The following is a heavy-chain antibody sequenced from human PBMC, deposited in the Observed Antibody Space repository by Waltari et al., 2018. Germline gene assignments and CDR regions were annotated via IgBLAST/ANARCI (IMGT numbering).Heavy chain of an antibody. CDR3: AKVPYNDFWTGYFFFDL. CDR1: GFSFSYYA. J-gene: IGHJ4*02. D-gene: IGHD3-3*01. CDR2: ITGEGDNT. Sequence: EVQLVESGGGSVQSGGSLRLSCEGSGFSFSYYAVSWGRQAPGKGLEWVSSITGEGDNTYDADSVRGRFTISRDNSKNTLSLQMNSLRAEDTATYYCAKVPYNDFWTGYFFFDLWGQGTLVSVSS. V-gene: IGHV3-23*04.